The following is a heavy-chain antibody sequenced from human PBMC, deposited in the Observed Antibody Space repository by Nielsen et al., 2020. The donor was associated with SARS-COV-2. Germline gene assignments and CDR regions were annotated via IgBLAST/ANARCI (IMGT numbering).Heavy chain of an antibody. J-gene: IGHJ4*02. V-gene: IGHV4-61*01. Sequence: SETLSLTCIVSGGSISTGSHYWSWIRQPPGKGLEWIGYIFYRGNTNYNPSLKSRVTISVDTSKNQFSLKVNSVTAADTAVYYCARAPITFGGVIAILDYWGQGTLVTVSS. CDR1: GGSISTGSHY. D-gene: IGHD3-16*02. CDR3: ARAPITFGGVIAILDY. CDR2: IFYRGNT.